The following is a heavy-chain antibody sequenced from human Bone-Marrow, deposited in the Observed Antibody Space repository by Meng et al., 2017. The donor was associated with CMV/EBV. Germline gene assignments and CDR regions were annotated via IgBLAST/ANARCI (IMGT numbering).Heavy chain of an antibody. D-gene: IGHD2-15*01. CDR3: ARIRDFITPGTGEAFDI. CDR2: IDWDDDK. Sequence: SGPTLVKPTQTLTLTCTFSGFSLNTSEMSVSWVRQPPGKALEWLALIDWDDDKYYSTSLKTRLTISKDTSKNQVVLTMTNMDPVDTATYYCARIRDFITPGTGEAFDIWGQGTMVTVSS. CDR1: GFSLNTSEMS. V-gene: IGHV2-70*18. J-gene: IGHJ3*02.